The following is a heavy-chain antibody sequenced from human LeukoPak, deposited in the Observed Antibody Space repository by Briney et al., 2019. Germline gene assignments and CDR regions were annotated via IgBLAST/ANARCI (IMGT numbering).Heavy chain of an antibody. CDR3: ARDTFGRFGCSSGSCYGLSYYYYCYGMDG. CDR1: GFTFSTYA. CDR2: ISGGGGST. J-gene: IGHJ6*01. V-gene: IGHV3-23*01. Sequence: PGGSLRLSCAASGFTFSTYAMSWVRQAPGKGLEWVSGISGGGGSTNYADSVKGRFTISRDNSKNTLYLQMNSLRAEDTAVYYCARDTFGRFGCSSGSCYGLSYYYYCYGMDGCGQGTTVTVSS. D-gene: IGHD2-15*01.